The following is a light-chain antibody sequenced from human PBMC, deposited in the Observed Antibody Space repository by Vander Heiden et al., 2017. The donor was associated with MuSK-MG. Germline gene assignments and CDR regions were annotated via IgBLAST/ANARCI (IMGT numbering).Light chain of an antibody. V-gene: IGKV1-27*01. Sequence: DIEMTQSPSSLSASVGDSVPITCRASQNISNYLACYQQKPGKVPHLQIYGASPSQSGVPSRLSGRGSGTDFRLTISSLQTEDVATYYCLKDNGAAPTFGQGTKLEIK. CDR3: LKDNGAAPT. CDR1: QNISNY. CDR2: GAS. J-gene: IGKJ2*01.